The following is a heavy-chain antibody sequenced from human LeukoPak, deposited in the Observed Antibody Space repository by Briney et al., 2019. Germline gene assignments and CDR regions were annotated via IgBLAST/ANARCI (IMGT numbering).Heavy chain of an antibody. CDR1: GYTFTRYY. CDR2: INPNSGGT. J-gene: IGHJ6*03. CDR3: ARDLAVPAAIHYYYMDV. Sequence: ASVKVSCKASGYTFTRYYMHWVRQAPGQGLEWMGWINPNSGGTNYAQKFQGRVTMTRDTSISTAYMELSRLRSDDTAVYYCARDLAVPAAIHYYYMDVWGKGTTVTISS. V-gene: IGHV1-2*02. D-gene: IGHD2-2*01.